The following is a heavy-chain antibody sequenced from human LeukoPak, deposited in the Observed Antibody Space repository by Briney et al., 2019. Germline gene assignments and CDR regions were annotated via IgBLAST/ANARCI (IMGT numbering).Heavy chain of an antibody. CDR3: ARQSRDGSKTRGYCFDY. CDR2: IYPADSDT. CDR1: GYIFTHYW. D-gene: IGHD3-10*01. Sequence: GESLEISCQVSGYIFTHYWIGWVRQMPGKGLESMGIIYPADSDTTYSPSFQGQVTTSADKSISTVYLQWSSLKASDTAMYYCARQSRDGSKTRGYCFDYWGQGTLVTVS. J-gene: IGHJ4*02. V-gene: IGHV5-51*01.